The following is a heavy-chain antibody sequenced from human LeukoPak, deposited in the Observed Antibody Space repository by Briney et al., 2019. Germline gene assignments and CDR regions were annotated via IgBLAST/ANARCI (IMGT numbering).Heavy chain of an antibody. V-gene: IGHV4-34*01. CDR3: ARADDRSGYFGGRFDS. J-gene: IGHJ5*01. Sequence: SETLSLTCAVYDGSFSGYYWSWIRQPPGKGLEWIGEINHSGSTNYNPSLKSRVTISVDTSKNQFSLKLTSVTAADTALYYCARADDRSGYFGGRFDSWGQGTLVTVSS. CDR1: DGSFSGYY. D-gene: IGHD3-22*01. CDR2: INHSGST.